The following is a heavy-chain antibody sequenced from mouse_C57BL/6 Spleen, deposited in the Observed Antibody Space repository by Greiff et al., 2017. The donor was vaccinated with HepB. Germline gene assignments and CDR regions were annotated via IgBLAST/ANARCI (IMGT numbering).Heavy chain of an antibody. Sequence: EVQRVESGEGLVKPGGSLKLSCAASGFTFSSYAMSWVRQTPEKRLEWVAYISSGGDYIYYADTVKGRFTISRDNARNTLYLQMSSLKSEDTAMYYWTRDRDYYGSSWYFDVWGTGTTVTVSS. CDR3: TRDRDYYGSSWYFDV. CDR1: GFTFSSYA. V-gene: IGHV5-9-1*02. D-gene: IGHD1-1*01. J-gene: IGHJ1*03. CDR2: ISSGGDYI.